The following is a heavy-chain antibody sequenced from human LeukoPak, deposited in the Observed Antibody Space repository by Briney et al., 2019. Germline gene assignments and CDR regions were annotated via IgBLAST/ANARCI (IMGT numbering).Heavy chain of an antibody. CDR2: IGSSGSHI. Sequence: GGSLRLSCAASGFSLSTYSMNGVRQAPAKGLEWVSIIGSSGSHIYYADSMKGRFTISRDNAKNSLFLQMNSQRAEDTAVYYCARVGSGATREDAFDIWGQGTMVTVSS. V-gene: IGHV3-21*01. J-gene: IGHJ3*02. CDR1: GFSLSTYS. CDR3: ARVGSGATREDAFDI. D-gene: IGHD1-26*01.